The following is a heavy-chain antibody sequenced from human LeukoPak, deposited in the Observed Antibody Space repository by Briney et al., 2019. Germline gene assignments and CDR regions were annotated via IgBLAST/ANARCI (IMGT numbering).Heavy chain of an antibody. CDR2: INHSGST. CDR3: ASLGESPYTWFDP. J-gene: IGHJ5*02. CDR1: GGSFSGYY. D-gene: IGHD3-16*01. Sequence: SETLSLTCAVYGGSFSGYYWSWIRQPPGKGLEWIGEINHSGSTNYNPSFKSRVTISVDTSKNQFSLRLSSVTAADTAVYYCASLGESPYTWFDPWGQGTLVTVSS. V-gene: IGHV4-34*01.